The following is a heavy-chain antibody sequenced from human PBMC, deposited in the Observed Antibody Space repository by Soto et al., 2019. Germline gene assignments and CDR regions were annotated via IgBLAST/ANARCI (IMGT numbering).Heavy chain of an antibody. V-gene: IGHV3-30*03. CDR3: ARSLGWRTDAFDI. J-gene: IGHJ3*02. CDR2: ISYDGSNK. D-gene: IGHD2-21*01. Sequence: QVQLVESGGGVVQPGRSLRLSCAASGFTFSSYGMHWVRQAPGKGLEWVAVISYDGSNKYYADSVKGRFTISRDNSKNTLYLQMNSLRAEDTAVYYCARSLGWRTDAFDIWGQGTMVTVSS. CDR1: GFTFSSYG.